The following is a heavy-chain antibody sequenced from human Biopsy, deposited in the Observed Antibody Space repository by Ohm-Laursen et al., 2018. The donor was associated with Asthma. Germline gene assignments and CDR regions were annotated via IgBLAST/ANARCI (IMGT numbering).Heavy chain of an antibody. CDR3: AKDRVAGRSYYFDY. Sequence: SLRLSCAASGFNFHNYGMNWVRRAPGKGLEWVAQILFDGRKINYPDSVKGRFTISRDNSKNMVYLRMNSLRPEDTAVYYCAKDRVAGRSYYFDYWGQGTVVIVSA. V-gene: IGHV3-30*18. J-gene: IGHJ4*02. CDR2: ILFDGRKI. CDR1: GFNFHNYG. D-gene: IGHD6-13*01.